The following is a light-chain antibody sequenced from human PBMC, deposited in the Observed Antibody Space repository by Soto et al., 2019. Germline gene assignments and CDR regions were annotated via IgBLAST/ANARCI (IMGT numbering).Light chain of an antibody. J-gene: IGLJ1*01. CDR1: SGDVGRDEL. CDR3: CSYAARRPFPYA. V-gene: IGLV2-23*02. Sequence: QSVLTQPASVSGSPGQSITISCTGTSGDVGRDELVSWYQQHPGKAPKLIIYEVTRRPSGVSNRFSGSKSGKTASLTISGLQDEDEADYYCCSYAARRPFPYAFGTETKVTVL. CDR2: EVT.